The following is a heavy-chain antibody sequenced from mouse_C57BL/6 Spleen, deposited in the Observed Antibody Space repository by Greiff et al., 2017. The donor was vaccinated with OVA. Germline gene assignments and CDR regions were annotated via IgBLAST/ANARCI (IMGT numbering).Heavy chain of an antibody. J-gene: IGHJ3*01. CDR1: GYSITSGYY. D-gene: IGHD2-3*01. Sequence: DVKLVESGPGLVKPSQSLSLTCSVTGYSITSGYYWNWIRQFPGNKLEWMGYISYDGSNNYNPSLKNRISITRDTSKNQFFLKLNSVTTEDTATYYCASYDGYSLAWFAYWGQGTLVTVSA. CDR2: ISYDGSN. CDR3: ASYDGYSLAWFAY. V-gene: IGHV3-6*01.